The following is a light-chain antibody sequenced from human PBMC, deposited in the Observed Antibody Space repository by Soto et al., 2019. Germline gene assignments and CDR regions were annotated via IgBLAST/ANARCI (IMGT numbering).Light chain of an antibody. CDR3: QQYMNWPT. Sequence: EIVMTQSPATLSVSPGEGATLSCRASQTIKRSSLAWYQQKPGQAPRLLIFGASTRVAGIPARFSGSGSGTEFSLTISSLQSEYFAVYYCQQYMNWPTFGQGTRLEIK. V-gene: IGKV3-15*01. CDR1: QTIKRSS. CDR2: GAS. J-gene: IGKJ5*01.